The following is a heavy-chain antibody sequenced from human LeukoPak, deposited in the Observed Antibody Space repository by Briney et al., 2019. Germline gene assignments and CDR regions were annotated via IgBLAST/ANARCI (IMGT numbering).Heavy chain of an antibody. V-gene: IGHV4-59*08. Sequence: RPSETLSLTCTVSGGSISSYYWSWIRQPPGKGLEWIGYIYYSGSTNYNPSLKSRVTISVDTSKNQFSLKLSSVTAADTAVYYCARSDGYSYGYYFDYWGQGTLVTVSS. CDR2: IYYSGST. CDR3: ARSDGYSYGYYFDY. D-gene: IGHD5-18*01. CDR1: GGSISSYY. J-gene: IGHJ4*02.